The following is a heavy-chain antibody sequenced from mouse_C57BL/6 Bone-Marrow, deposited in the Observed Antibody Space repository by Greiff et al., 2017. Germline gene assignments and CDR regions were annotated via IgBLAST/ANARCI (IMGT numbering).Heavy chain of an antibody. CDR2: MHPNGGSP. D-gene: IGHD2-4*01. J-gene: IGHJ4*01. V-gene: IGHV1-64*01. CDR3: ARSYDYDDYTMDY. CDR1: GYTFTNYW. Sequence: QVQLQQPGAELVKPGASVKLSCKASGYTFTNYWMHWVKQRPGQGLEWIGMMHPNGGSPDYNEKFKSEATLSVDKSSRTAYMELSSLTSEDSAVYYCARSYDYDDYTMDYWGQGNAVPVTA.